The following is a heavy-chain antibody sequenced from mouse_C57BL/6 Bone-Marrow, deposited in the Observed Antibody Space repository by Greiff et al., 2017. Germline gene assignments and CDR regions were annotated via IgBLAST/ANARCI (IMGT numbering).Heavy chain of an antibody. CDR3: TRRRSSDGSSYWYFDV. Sequence: VQLQQSGAELVRPGASVTLSCKASGYTFTDYEMHWVKQTPVHGLEWIGAIDPETGGTAYNQKFKGKAILTADKSSSTAYMELRSLTSEDSAVYYCTRRRSSDGSSYWYFDVWGTGTTVTVSS. J-gene: IGHJ1*03. V-gene: IGHV1-15*01. D-gene: IGHD1-1*01. CDR1: GYTFTDYE. CDR2: IDPETGGT.